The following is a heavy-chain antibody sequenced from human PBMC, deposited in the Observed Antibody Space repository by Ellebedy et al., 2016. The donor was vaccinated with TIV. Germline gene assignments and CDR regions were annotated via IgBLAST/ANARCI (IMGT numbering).Heavy chain of an antibody. V-gene: IGHV4-39*01. CDR1: GFTVSTNY. D-gene: IGHD6-19*01. Sequence: ESLKISCAASGFTVSTNYMTWVRQAPGKGLEWIGSIYYSGSTYYNPSLKSRVTISVDTSKNQFSLKLSSVTAADTAVYYCARHVRSGWYDYWGQGTLVTVSS. J-gene: IGHJ4*02. CDR2: IYYSGST. CDR3: ARHVRSGWYDY.